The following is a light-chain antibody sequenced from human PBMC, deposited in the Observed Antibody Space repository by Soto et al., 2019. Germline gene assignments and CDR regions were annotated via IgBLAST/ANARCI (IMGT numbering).Light chain of an antibody. CDR2: EAS. V-gene: IGKV3-11*01. CDR1: QSVRNF. Sequence: EVVLTQSPATLSLSPGERATLSCRASQSVRNFLAWYQQKPGQAPRLLIYEASNRAAGIPARFSGSGSGTDFTLTISSLEPGDFGVYYCQQRTGWPRRTFGQGTNLEI. CDR3: QQRTGWPRRT. J-gene: IGKJ2*02.